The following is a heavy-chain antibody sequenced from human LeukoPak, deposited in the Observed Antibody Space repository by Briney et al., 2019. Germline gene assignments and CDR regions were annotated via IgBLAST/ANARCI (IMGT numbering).Heavy chain of an antibody. Sequence: GGSLRLSCAASGFTVSSNSMSWVRQAPGKGLEWVSSISSSSSYIYYADSVKGRFTISRDNAKNSLYLQMNSLRAEDTAVYYCARDPKGYCSGGSCYRNAFDIWGQGTMVTVSS. D-gene: IGHD2-15*01. V-gene: IGHV3-21*01. CDR1: GFTVSSNS. J-gene: IGHJ3*02. CDR2: ISSSSSYI. CDR3: ARDPKGYCSGGSCYRNAFDI.